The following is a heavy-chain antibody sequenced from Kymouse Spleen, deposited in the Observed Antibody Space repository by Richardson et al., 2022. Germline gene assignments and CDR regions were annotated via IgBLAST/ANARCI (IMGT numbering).Heavy chain of an antibody. D-gene: IGHD3-3*01. CDR3: ARERADYDFWSALTGSTP. CDR2: INPNSGGT. J-gene: IGHJ5*02. CDR1: GYTFTGYY. V-gene: IGHV1-2*04. Sequence: QVQLVQSGAEVKKPGASVKVSCKASGYTFTGYYMHWVRQAPGQGLEWMGWINPNSGGTNYAQKFQGWVTMTRDTSISTAYMELSRLRSDDTAVYYCARERADYDFWSALTGSTPGAREPWSPSPQ.